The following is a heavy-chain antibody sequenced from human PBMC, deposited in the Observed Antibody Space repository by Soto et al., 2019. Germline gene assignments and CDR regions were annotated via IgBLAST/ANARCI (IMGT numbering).Heavy chain of an antibody. CDR2: LNPNSGTT. Sequence: QVQLVQSGAEVKKPGASVKVSCKASGYTFTSYDINWVRQATGQGLEWLGWLNPNSGTTGYAQNSPGRVTMTRNTSISTAYMELSSLRSEDTAVYYCARSTNDYGDRHWGQGTLVTVSS. CDR1: GYTFTSYD. D-gene: IGHD4-17*01. V-gene: IGHV1-8*01. CDR3: ARSTNDYGDRH. J-gene: IGHJ4*02.